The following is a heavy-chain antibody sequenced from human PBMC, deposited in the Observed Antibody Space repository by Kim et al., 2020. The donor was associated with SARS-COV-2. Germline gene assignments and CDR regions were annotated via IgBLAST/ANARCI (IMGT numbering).Heavy chain of an antibody. J-gene: IGHJ3*02. CDR2: VSQSGRT. V-gene: IGHV4-34*01. CDR1: GGPFSGHY. Sequence: SETLSLTCTVYGGPFSGHYWSWVRQSPGRGLQWIGEVSQSGRTNNNPSLRSRLTITADTSKNQFSLRLTSVTAADTAFYFCVRGGGLARFHSAFDIWGRGTLVTVSS. D-gene: IGHD3-16*01. CDR3: VRGGGLARFHSAFDI.